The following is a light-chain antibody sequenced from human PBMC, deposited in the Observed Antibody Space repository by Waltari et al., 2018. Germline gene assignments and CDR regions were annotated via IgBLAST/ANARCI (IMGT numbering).Light chain of an antibody. Sequence: EIVMTQSPASLSLSPGERASPPCRASQSISTNLAWYQQIPGQAPRLLIYGAYTRATGIPARFSGSVSGSEFTLTISSLQSEDFGVYYCQQYNDWPPWTFGQGTKVEIK. CDR3: QQYNDWPPWT. V-gene: IGKV3-15*01. CDR1: QSISTN. J-gene: IGKJ1*01. CDR2: GAY.